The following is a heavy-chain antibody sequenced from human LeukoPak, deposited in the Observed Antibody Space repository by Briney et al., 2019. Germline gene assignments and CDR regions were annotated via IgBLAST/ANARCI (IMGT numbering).Heavy chain of an antibody. D-gene: IGHD5-18*01. CDR2: IWYDGSNK. CDR3: ARVRYTGYSYGYGLLDY. V-gene: IGHV3-33*01. J-gene: IGHJ4*02. CDR1: GFTFSSYG. Sequence: GGSLRLSCAASGFTFSSYGMHWVRQAPGKGLEWVAVIWYDGSNKYYADSVKGRFTISRDNSKNTLYLQMNSLRAEDTAVYYCARVRYTGYSYGYGLLDYWGQGTLVTVSS.